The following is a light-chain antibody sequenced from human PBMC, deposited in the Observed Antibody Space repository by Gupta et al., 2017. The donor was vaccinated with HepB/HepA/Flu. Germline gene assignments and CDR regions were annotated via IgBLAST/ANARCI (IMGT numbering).Light chain of an antibody. V-gene: IGLV2-14*03. CDR2: DVS. J-gene: IGLJ1*01. Sequence: QSALTQPASLSGSPGQSITISCTGTSSDVGGYNRVSWYQQYPGKVPKLLIYDVSNRPSGVSNRFFGSKSGNTASLTISGLQAEDEADYYCTSYTGSNTYVFGTGTKVTVL. CDR3: TSYTGSNTYV. CDR1: SSDVGGYNR.